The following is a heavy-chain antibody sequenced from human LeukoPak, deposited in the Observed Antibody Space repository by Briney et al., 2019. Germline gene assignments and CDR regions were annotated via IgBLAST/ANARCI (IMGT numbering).Heavy chain of an antibody. V-gene: IGHV3-23*01. J-gene: IGHJ6*03. CDR3: AKNDGNLPYYYYYLDV. CDR1: GFTFSSYA. CDR2: ISGSGGNT. D-gene: IGHD1-1*01. Sequence: GGSLRLSCAASGFTFSSYALTWVRQAPGRGLEWVSAISGSGGNTFYADSVKGRFTISRDNSKKTLSLQMNSLRAEDTAVYYCAKNDGNLPYYYYYLDVWGKGTTVTVSS.